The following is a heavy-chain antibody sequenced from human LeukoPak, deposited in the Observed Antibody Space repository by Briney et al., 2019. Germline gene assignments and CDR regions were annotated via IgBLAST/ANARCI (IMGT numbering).Heavy chain of an antibody. J-gene: IGHJ3*02. CDR3: AKDIHIVVVTARDAFDI. Sequence: GGSLRLSCAASGLTFSSYAMSWVRQATGKGLECVSAISGSGGSTYYADSVKGRFTISRDNSKNTLYLQMNSLRAEDTAVYYCAKDIHIVVVTARDAFDIWGQGTMVTVSS. D-gene: IGHD2-21*02. CDR1: GLTFSSYA. CDR2: ISGSGGST. V-gene: IGHV3-23*01.